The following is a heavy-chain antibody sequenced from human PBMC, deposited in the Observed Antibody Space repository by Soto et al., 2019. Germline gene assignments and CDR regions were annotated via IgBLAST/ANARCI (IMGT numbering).Heavy chain of an antibody. V-gene: IGHV3-33*01. CDR3: ARDPTKAYYYGMDV. J-gene: IGHJ6*02. CDR1: GFTFSSYG. CDR2: IWYDGSNK. Sequence: ESGGGVVQPGRSLRLSCAASGFTFSSYGMHWVRQAPGKGLEWVAVIWYDGSNKYYADSVKGRFTISRDNSKNTLYLQMNSLRAEDTAVYYCARDPTKAYYYGMDVWGQGTTVTVSS. D-gene: IGHD1-26*01.